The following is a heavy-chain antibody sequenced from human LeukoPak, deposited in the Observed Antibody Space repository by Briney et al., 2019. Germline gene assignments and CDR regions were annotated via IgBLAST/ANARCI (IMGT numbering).Heavy chain of an antibody. CDR2: IYYSGST. V-gene: IGHV4-59*08. J-gene: IGHJ4*02. CDR3: ARVGATGFDY. CDR1: GGPISSYY. Sequence: SETLSLTCTVSGGPISSYYWSWIRQPPGKGLEWIGYIYYSGSTNYNPSLKSRVTISVDTSKNQFSLKLSSVTAADTAVYYCARVGATGFDYWGQGTLVTVSS. D-gene: IGHD1-26*01.